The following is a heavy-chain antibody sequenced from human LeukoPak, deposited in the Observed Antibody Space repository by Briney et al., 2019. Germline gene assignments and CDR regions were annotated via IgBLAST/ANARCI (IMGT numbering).Heavy chain of an antibody. CDR3: ARGQIRGLGGNLGD. CDR1: GGSISSYY. D-gene: IGHD3-16*01. J-gene: IGHJ4*02. V-gene: IGHV4-34*01. Sequence: SETLSLTCTVSGGSISSYYWSWIRQPPGKGLEWIGEINHSGSTNYNPSLKSRVTISVDTSKNQFSLKLSSVTAADTAVYYCARGQIRGLGGNLGDWGQGTLVTVSS. CDR2: INHSGST.